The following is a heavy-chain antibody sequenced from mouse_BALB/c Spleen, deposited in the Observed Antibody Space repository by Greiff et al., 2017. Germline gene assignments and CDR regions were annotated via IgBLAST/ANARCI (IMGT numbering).Heavy chain of an antibody. CDR2: ISYDGSN. J-gene: IGHJ4*01. D-gene: IGHD6-1*01. Sequence: EVQLQQSGPGLVKPSQSLSLTCSVTGYSITSGYYWNWIRQFPGNKLEWMGYISYDGSNNYNPSLKNRISITRDTSKNQFFLKLNSVTTEDTATYYCARGQPYYAMDYWGQGTSVTVSS. CDR3: ARGQPYYAMDY. V-gene: IGHV3-6*02. CDR1: GYSITSGYY.